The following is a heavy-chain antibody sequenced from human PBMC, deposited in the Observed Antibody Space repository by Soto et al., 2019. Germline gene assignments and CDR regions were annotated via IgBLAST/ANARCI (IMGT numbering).Heavy chain of an antibody. J-gene: IGHJ4*02. CDR3: ARDQLWSKYYFHX. CDR1: GFTFSSYG. D-gene: IGHD5-18*01. Sequence: GGSLRLSFAASGFTFSSYGMHWVRQAPGKGLEGVAFIGDDGSNKYYADSVKGRFTISRDNSKKTLYLQMNSLRAEDTAVYYCARDQLWSKYYFHXWGQGTLVTVSX. V-gene: IGHV3-30*02. CDR2: IGDDGSNK.